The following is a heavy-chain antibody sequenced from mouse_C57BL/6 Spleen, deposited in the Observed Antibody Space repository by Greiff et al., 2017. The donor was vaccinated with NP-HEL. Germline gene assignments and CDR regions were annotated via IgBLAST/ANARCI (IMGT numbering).Heavy chain of an antibody. J-gene: IGHJ3*01. D-gene: IGHD2-3*01. Sequence: LVESGAELVRPGASVTLSCKASGYTFTDYEMHWVKQTPVHGLEWIGAIDPETGGTAYNQKFKGKAILTADKSSSTAYMGLRSLTSEDSAVYYCTRGGWLLGGVAYWGQGTLDTVSA. CDR3: TRGGWLLGGVAY. V-gene: IGHV1-15*01. CDR1: GYTFTDYE. CDR2: IDPETGGT.